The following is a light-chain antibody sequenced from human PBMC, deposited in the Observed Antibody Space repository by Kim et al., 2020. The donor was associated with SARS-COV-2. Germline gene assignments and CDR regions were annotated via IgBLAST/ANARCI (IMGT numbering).Light chain of an antibody. CDR1: SSDVGGYNY. V-gene: IGLV2-14*03. Sequence: GQSITISCTGTSSDVGGYNYVSWYQHHPAKAPKLMIYDVSNRPSGVSNRFSGSKSGNTASLTICGLQAEDEADYYCSSYTSSSTVVFGGGTQLTVL. J-gene: IGLJ2*01. CDR3: SSYTSSSTVV. CDR2: DVS.